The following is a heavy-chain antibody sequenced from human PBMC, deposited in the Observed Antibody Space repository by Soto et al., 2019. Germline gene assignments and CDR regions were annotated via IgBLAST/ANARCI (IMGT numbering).Heavy chain of an antibody. CDR2: IYHSGST. Sequence: QVQLQESGPGLVKPSQTLSLTCTVSGGSISSGDYYWSWIRQPPGKGLEWIGNIYHSGSTYYNPSPQSRVTLSVDTSKNPFPLKLSSVTAAGTAVYYCALTGYYDVDYWGPGTLVTVSS. J-gene: IGHJ4*02. CDR3: ALTGYYDVDY. D-gene: IGHD3-9*01. V-gene: IGHV4-30-4*01. CDR1: GGSISSGDYY.